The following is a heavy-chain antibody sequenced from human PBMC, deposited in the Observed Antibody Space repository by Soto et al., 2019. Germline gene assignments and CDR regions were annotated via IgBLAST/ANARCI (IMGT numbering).Heavy chain of an antibody. CDR1: GFTVSSNY. V-gene: IGHV3-53*01. CDR3: ATGPHSASGYYYMDV. J-gene: IGHJ6*03. CDR2: IYSGGST. Sequence: GGSLRLSCAASGFTVSSNYMSWVRQAPGKGLEWVSVIYSGGSTYYADSVKGRFTVSRDDSKNSLYLQMNSLTAGDTAVYYCATGPHSASGYYYMDVWGKGTTVTVSS. D-gene: IGHD3-10*01.